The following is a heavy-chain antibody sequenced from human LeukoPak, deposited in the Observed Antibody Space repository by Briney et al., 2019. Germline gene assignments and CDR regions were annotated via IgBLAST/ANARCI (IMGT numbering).Heavy chain of an antibody. D-gene: IGHD2-2*02. J-gene: IGHJ4*02. Sequence: PGGSLRLSCAASGFTFSSCAMSWVRQAPGKGLEWVSTISGSGGSTYYADSVKGRFTISRDNSKNTLYLQMNSLRAEDTAVYYCAKESLYCSSTSCYMFPIDYWGQGTLVTVSS. CDR3: AKESLYCSSTSCYMFPIDY. V-gene: IGHV3-23*01. CDR2: ISGSGGST. CDR1: GFTFSSCA.